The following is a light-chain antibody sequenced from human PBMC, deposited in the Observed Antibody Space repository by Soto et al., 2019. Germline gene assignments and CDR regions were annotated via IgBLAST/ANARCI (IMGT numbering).Light chain of an antibody. J-gene: IGKJ3*01. CDR3: QQTSDFPFT. CDR1: QNITTF. CDR2: GAS. Sequence: DIQMTQSPSSLSASRGDRVTITCRASQNITTFLHWYHQKPGKAPKLLFYGASNLQSVVSSRFSANGSGTYCTLTITSLQPEDFASYYCQQTSDFPFTFGPGTTVD. V-gene: IGKV1-39*01.